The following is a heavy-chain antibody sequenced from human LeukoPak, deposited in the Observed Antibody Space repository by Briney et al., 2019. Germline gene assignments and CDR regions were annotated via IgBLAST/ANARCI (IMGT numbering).Heavy chain of an antibody. CDR3: AREASYYDFWSGSRYYYYYYYMDV. CDR1: GFTFSSYG. J-gene: IGHJ6*03. CDR2: IRYDGSNK. Sequence: PGGSLRLSCAASGFTFSSYGMHWVRQAPGKGLEWVAFIRYDGSNKYYADSVKGRFTISRDNSKNTLYPQMNSLRAEDTAVYYCAREASYYDFWSGSRYYYYYYYMDVWGKGTTVTVSS. V-gene: IGHV3-30*02. D-gene: IGHD3-3*01.